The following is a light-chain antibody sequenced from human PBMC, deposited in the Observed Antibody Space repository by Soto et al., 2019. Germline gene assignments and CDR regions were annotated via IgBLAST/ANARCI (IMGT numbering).Light chain of an antibody. CDR3: QQLKSYPVT. CDR1: QGISSY. CDR2: AAS. J-gene: IGKJ4*01. Sequence: DIQLTQSPSFLSASVGDRVTITCRASQGISSYLAWYQQEPGKAPKPLIYAASTLQSGVPSRFSGSGSGTEFTLTISSLQPEDFANYYCQQLKSYPVTFGGGTKVEIK. V-gene: IGKV1-9*01.